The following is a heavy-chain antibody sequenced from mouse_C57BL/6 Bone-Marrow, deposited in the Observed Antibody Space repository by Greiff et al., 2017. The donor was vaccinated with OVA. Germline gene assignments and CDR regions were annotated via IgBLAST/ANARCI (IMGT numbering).Heavy chain of an antibody. V-gene: IGHV1-19*01. CDR3: ARSGGLRQVFAY. J-gene: IGHJ3*01. D-gene: IGHD2-4*01. Sequence: EVQLQQSGPVLVKPGASVKMSCKASGYTFTDYYMNWVKQSPGKSLEWIGVINPYNGGTSYNQKFEGKATLTVDKSSSTAYMELNSLTSEDSAVYYCARSGGLRQVFAYWGQGTLVTVSA. CDR2: INPYNGGT. CDR1: GYTFTDYY.